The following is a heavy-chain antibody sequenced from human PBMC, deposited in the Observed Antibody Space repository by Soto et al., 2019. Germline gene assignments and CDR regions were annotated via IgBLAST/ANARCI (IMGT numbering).Heavy chain of an antibody. CDR3: ATGYCSSTSCNTTDYYYYGMDV. J-gene: IGHJ6*02. CDR1: GYTFTGYY. V-gene: IGHV1-2*04. CDR2: INPNSGGT. Sequence: ASVKVSCKASGYTFTGYYMHWVRQAPGQGLEWMGWINPNSGGTNYAQKFQGWVTMTRDTSISTAYMELSRLRSDDTAVYYRATGYCSSTSCNTTDYYYYGMDVWGQGTTVTVSS. D-gene: IGHD2-2*01.